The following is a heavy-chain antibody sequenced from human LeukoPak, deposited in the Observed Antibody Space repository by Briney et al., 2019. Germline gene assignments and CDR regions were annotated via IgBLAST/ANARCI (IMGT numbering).Heavy chain of an antibody. CDR1: GGSISSSSYY. V-gene: IGHV4-39*07. D-gene: IGHD6-6*01. J-gene: IGHJ4*02. Sequence: SETLSLTCTVSGGSISSSSYYWGWIRQPPGKGLEWIGSIYYSGSTYYNPSLKSRVTISVDTSKNQFSLKLSSVTAADTAVYYCARSRGSYSSSSSLLFDYWGQGTLVTVSS. CDR3: ARSRGSYSSSSSLLFDY. CDR2: IYYSGST.